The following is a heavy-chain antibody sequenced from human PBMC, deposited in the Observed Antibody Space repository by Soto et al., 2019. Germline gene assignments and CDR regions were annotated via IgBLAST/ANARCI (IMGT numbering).Heavy chain of an antibody. D-gene: IGHD3-16*01. Sequence: QGQLVESGGGVVQPGRSLRLSCAASGFTFSSYGMHWVRQAPGKGLEWVAVIWYDGSNKYYADSVKGRFTISRDNSKNTLYLQMNSLRAEDTAVYYCARDPRRGYCGMDVWGQGTTVTVSS. V-gene: IGHV3-33*01. CDR3: ARDPRRGYCGMDV. J-gene: IGHJ6*02. CDR1: GFTFSSYG. CDR2: IWYDGSNK.